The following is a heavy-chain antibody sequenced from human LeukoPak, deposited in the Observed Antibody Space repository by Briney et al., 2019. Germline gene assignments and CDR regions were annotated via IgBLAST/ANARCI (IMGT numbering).Heavy chain of an antibody. Sequence: GGSLRLSCAASGFTFSSYSMSWVRQAPGKGLEWVSSISSSSSYIYYADSVKGRFTISRDNAKNSLYLQMNSLRAEDTAVYYCARAYSSSRGFDYWGQGTLVTVSS. D-gene: IGHD6-6*01. V-gene: IGHV3-21*01. J-gene: IGHJ4*02. CDR2: ISSSSSYI. CDR1: GFTFSSYS. CDR3: ARAYSSSRGFDY.